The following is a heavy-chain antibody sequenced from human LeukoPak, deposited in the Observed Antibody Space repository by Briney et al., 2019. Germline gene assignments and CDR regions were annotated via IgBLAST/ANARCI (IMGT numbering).Heavy chain of an antibody. V-gene: IGHV1-69*04. CDR1: GGNFNSYV. CDR2: ITPLIKKT. J-gene: IGHJ3*01. D-gene: IGHD5-12*01. CDR3: ARDGGADASGYDV. Sequence: ASVKVSCKASGGNFNSYVFSWVRQAPGQGPEWMGRITPLIKKTNSAQRFRGRVAISADMSTTTVYLELSRLTSEDTAMYYCARDGGADASGYDVWGQGTSVTVSS.